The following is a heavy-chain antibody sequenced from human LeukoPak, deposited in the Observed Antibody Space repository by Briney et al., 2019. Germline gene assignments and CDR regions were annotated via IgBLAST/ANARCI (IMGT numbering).Heavy chain of an antibody. CDR3: ARGGTIFGVVRGLDY. Sequence: ASVKVSYKASGYTFTSYYMHWVRQAPGQGLEWMGIINPSGGSTSYAQKFQGRVTMTRDTSTSTVYMELSSLRSEDTAVYYCARGGTIFGVVRGLDYWGQGTLVTVSS. V-gene: IGHV1-46*01. CDR2: INPSGGST. CDR1: GYTFTSYY. J-gene: IGHJ4*02. D-gene: IGHD3-3*01.